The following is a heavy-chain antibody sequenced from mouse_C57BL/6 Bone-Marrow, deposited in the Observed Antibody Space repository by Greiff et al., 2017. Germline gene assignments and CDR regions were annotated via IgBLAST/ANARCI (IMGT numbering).Heavy chain of an antibody. D-gene: IGHD3-2*02. J-gene: IGHJ2*01. Sequence: QVQLKQPGAELVMPGASVKLSCKASGYTFTSYWMHWVKQRPGQGLEWIGEIDPSDSYTNYNQKFKGKSTLTVDTSSSTAYMQLSSLTSEDSAVYYCVRLSDRWGQGTTLTVSS. CDR1: GYTFTSYW. CDR3: VRLSDR. V-gene: IGHV1-69*01. CDR2: IDPSDSYT.